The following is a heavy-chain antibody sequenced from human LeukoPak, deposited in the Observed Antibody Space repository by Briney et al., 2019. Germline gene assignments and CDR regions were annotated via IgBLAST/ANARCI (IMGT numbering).Heavy chain of an antibody. Sequence: GGSLRLSCAASGFTFSSYAMSWVRQAPGKGLEWVSDTTSSGGTAYYADSVKGRFTISRDYSKNTLYLQMNSLRADDTALYYCARRGYAYKLDYWGQGTLVTASA. CDR2: TTSSGGTA. J-gene: IGHJ4*02. V-gene: IGHV3-23*01. CDR1: GFTFSSYA. CDR3: ARRGYAYKLDY. D-gene: IGHD3-16*01.